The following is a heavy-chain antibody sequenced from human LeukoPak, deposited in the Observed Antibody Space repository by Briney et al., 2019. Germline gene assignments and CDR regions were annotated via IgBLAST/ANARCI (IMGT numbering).Heavy chain of an antibody. CDR2: IYYSGST. Sequence: PSETLSLTCTVSGGSISSYYWSWIRQPPGKGVEWIGYIYYSGSTNYNPSLRSRVTISVDTSKNQFSLKLSSVTAADTAVYYCAITSGYSGADAFDIWGQETMVTVSS. CDR3: AITSGYSGADAFDI. J-gene: IGHJ3*02. D-gene: IGHD5-12*01. CDR1: GGSISSYY. V-gene: IGHV4-59*08.